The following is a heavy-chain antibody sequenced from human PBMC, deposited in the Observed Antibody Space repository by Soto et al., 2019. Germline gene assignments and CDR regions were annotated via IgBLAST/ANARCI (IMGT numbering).Heavy chain of an antibody. CDR3: AREFVAREMATTPYGYYYYYGMDV. Sequence: SETLSLTCTVSGGSISSYYWSWIRQPPGKGLEWIGYIYYSGSTNYNPSLKSRVTISVDTSKNQFSLKLSSVTAADTAVYYCAREFVAREMATTPYGYYYYYGMDVWGQGTTVTVSS. J-gene: IGHJ6*02. D-gene: IGHD5-12*01. CDR2: IYYSGST. CDR1: GGSISSYY. V-gene: IGHV4-59*01.